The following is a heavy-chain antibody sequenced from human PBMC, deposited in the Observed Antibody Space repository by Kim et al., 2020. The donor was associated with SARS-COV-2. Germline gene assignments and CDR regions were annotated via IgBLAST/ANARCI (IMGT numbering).Heavy chain of an antibody. Sequence: LSLTCAASGFTFSSYWMSWVRQAPGKGLEWVANIKQDGSEKYYVDSVKGRFTISRDNAKNSLYLQMNSLRAEDTAVYYCARVHSSSWYFDYWGQGTLVTVSS. J-gene: IGHJ4*02. V-gene: IGHV3-7*03. CDR2: IKQDGSEK. CDR1: GFTFSSYW. CDR3: ARVHSSSWYFDY. D-gene: IGHD6-13*01.